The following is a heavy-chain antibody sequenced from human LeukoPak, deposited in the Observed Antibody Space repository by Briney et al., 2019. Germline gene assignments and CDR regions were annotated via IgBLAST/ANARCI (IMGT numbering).Heavy chain of an antibody. V-gene: IGHV5-51*01. CDR2: IYPGDSDT. CDR3: ARRSYIAARPSDAFDI. Sequence: GESLKISCKGSGYSFTSYWIGWVRQMPGKGLEWMGIIYPGDSDTRYSPSFQGQVTISADKSISTAYLQWSSLKASDTAMYYCARRSYIAARPSDAFDIWGQGTMVTVSS. CDR1: GYSFTSYW. J-gene: IGHJ3*02. D-gene: IGHD6-6*01.